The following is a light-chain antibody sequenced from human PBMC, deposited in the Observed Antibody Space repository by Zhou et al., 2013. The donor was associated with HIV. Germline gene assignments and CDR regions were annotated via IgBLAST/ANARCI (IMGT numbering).Light chain of an antibody. V-gene: IGKV3-20*01. J-gene: IGKJ4*01. CDR2: DAS. CDR3: QHYDNSVT. Sequence: ETLLTQSPGTLSLSPGEGATLSCRASQSVSSSYLAWYQQKPGQAPRLLIYDASIRPTGIPDRFSGSGSGTDFTLTISRLEPEDFAVYYCQHYDNSVTFGGGTKVEIK. CDR1: QSVSSSY.